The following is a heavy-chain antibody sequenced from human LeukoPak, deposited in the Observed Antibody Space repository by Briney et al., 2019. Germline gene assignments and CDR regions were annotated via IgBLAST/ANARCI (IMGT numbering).Heavy chain of an antibody. Sequence: SETLSLTCAVYGGSFSGYYWSWIRQPPGKGLEWIGEINHSGSTNYNPSLKSRVTISVDTSKNQFSLKLSSVTAADTAVYYCASNCGGDCYRRIDYWGQGTLVTVSS. CDR3: ASNCGGDCYRRIDY. D-gene: IGHD2-21*02. J-gene: IGHJ4*02. CDR2: INHSGST. CDR1: GGSFSGYY. V-gene: IGHV4-34*01.